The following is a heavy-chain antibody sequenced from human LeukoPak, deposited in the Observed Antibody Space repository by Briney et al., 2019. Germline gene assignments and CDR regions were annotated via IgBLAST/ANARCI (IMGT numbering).Heavy chain of an antibody. D-gene: IGHD2-21*02. J-gene: IGHJ1*01. Sequence: SETLSLTCTVSGGSISTYYWSWIRQPPGKGLEWIAYIDYSASTNYNPSLKSRVTISVDTSKNQFSLKLSSVTAADTAVYYCARYAFVVVTATPEYFQHWGQGTLVTVSS. CDR2: IDYSAST. CDR1: GGSISTYY. CDR3: ARYAFVVVTATPEYFQH. V-gene: IGHV4-59*01.